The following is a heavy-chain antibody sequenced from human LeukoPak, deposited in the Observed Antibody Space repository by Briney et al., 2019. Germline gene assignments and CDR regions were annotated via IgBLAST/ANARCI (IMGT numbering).Heavy chain of an antibody. V-gene: IGHV4-59*01. D-gene: IGHD6-13*01. Sequence: PSQTLSLTCTVSGGSISNYYWNWIRQPPGKGLEWIGYIYYTGSTNYNPSLKSRVTMSVDTSKNQFSLNLRSVTPEDTAVYYCARNLIPEQLVLNFWGQGTLVTVSS. CDR1: GGSISNYY. J-gene: IGHJ4*02. CDR3: ARNLIPEQLVLNF. CDR2: IYYTGST.